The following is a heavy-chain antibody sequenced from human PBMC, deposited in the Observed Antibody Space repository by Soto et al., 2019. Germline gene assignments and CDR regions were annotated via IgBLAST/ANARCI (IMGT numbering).Heavy chain of an antibody. Sequence: VXVSCKASGYTFTSYGISWVRQAPGQGLGWMGWISAYNGNTNYAQKLQGRVTMTTDTSTSTAYMELRSLRSDDTAVYYCAXXXXXXYXXLTGYYYYYGMDVWGQGTTVTVSS. J-gene: IGHJ6*02. CDR1: GYTFTSYG. V-gene: IGHV1-18*01. D-gene: IGHD3-9*01. CDR2: ISAYNGNT. CDR3: AXXXXXXYXXLTGYYYYYGMDV.